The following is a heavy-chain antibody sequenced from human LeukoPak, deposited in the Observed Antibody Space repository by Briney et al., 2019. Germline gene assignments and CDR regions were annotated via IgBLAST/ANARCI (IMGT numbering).Heavy chain of an antibody. V-gene: IGHV3-23*01. J-gene: IGHJ4*02. CDR3: AMGRDFWSGYYLFGGTYSSHFDY. D-gene: IGHD3-3*01. Sequence: PGGSLRLSCAASGFTFSSYAMSWVRQAPGKGLEWVSAISGSGGSTYYADSVKGRFTISRDNSKNTLYLQMNSLRAEDTAVYYCAMGRDFWSGYYLFGGTYSSHFDYWGQGTLVTVSS. CDR1: GFTFSSYA. CDR2: ISGSGGST.